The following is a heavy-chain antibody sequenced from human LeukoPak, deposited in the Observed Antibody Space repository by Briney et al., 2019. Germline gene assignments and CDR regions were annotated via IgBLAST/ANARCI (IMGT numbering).Heavy chain of an antibody. V-gene: IGHV3-30*03. J-gene: IGHJ4*02. CDR1: RFTFSSYG. D-gene: IGHD4-11*01. CDR3: ARDIYSNYYFDY. Sequence: PGGSLRLSCAASRFTFSSYGMHWVRQAPGKGLEWVAVISYDGSNKYYADSVKGRFTISRDNSKNTLYLQMNSLRAEDTAVYYCARDIYSNYYFDYWGQGTLVTVSS. CDR2: ISYDGSNK.